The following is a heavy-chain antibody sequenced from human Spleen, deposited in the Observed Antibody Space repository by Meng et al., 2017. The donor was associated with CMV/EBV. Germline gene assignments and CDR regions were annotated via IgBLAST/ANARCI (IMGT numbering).Heavy chain of an antibody. CDR2: ISSSSSYI. D-gene: IGHD3-10*01. CDR3: AGSVSYYALDP. Sequence: GESLKISCAVSGFTFSSYSMNWVRQATGKGLEWVSSISSSSSYIYYADSVKGRFTISRENAKNSLYLQMNSLRAEDTAVYYCAGSVSYYALDPWGQGTLVTVSS. CDR1: GFTFSSYS. J-gene: IGHJ5*02. V-gene: IGHV3-21*01.